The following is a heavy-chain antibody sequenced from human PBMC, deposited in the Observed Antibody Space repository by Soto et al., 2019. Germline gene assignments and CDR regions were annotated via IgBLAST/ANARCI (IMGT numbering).Heavy chain of an antibody. V-gene: IGHV6-1*01. CDR1: GDSVSSSSFA. D-gene: IGHD2-15*01. Sequence: PSQTLSLTFVISGDSVSSSSFAWNWVSQSPSRGLEWLGRTYYRSRWCSDFAVSVRGRIVINADTSKNQFSLQLNSVTPEDTAVYFCARSEEDSDYYYYGLDVWGQGTTVTVSS. CDR3: ARSEEDSDYYYYGLDV. CDR2: TYYRSRWCS. J-gene: IGHJ6*02.